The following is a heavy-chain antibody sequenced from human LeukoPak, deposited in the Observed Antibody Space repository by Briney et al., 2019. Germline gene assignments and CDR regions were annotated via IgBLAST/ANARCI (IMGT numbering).Heavy chain of an antibody. Sequence: PSETLSLTCTVSGGSISSGDYYWSWIRQPPGKGLEWIGYIYYSGSTYYNPSLKSRVTISVDTSKNQFSLKLSSVTAADTAVYYCARGYCSSTSCPLGWFDPWGQGTLVTVSS. CDR3: ARGYCSSTSCPLGWFDP. D-gene: IGHD2-2*01. CDR1: GGSISSGDYY. V-gene: IGHV4-30-4*08. J-gene: IGHJ5*02. CDR2: IYYSGST.